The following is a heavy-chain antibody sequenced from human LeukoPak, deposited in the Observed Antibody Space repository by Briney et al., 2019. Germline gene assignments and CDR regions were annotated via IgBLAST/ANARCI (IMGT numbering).Heavy chain of an antibody. Sequence: GASVKVSCKASGYTFTSYDINWVRQATGQGLEWMGWMNPNSGNTGYAQKFQGRVTMTRNTSISTAYMELSSLRSDDTAVYYCARDQEYSSSSPVTWGQGTLVTVSS. CDR2: MNPNSGNT. CDR1: GYTFTSYD. D-gene: IGHD6-6*01. J-gene: IGHJ5*02. CDR3: ARDQEYSSSSPVT. V-gene: IGHV1-8*01.